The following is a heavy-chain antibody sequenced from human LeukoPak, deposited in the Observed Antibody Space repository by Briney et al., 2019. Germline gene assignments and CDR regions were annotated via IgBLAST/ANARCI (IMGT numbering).Heavy chain of an antibody. D-gene: IGHD1-26*01. CDR2: ISWDGGST. CDR3: AKDRFSGSYYDEVGFDY. J-gene: IGHJ4*02. Sequence: PGGSLRLSXAASGFTFSSYAMHWVRQAPGKGLGWVPLISWDGGSTYYADSVKGRFTISRDNSKNSLYLQMNSLRAEDTALYYCAKDRFSGSYYDEVGFDYWGQGTLVTVSS. CDR1: GFTFSSYA. V-gene: IGHV3-43D*03.